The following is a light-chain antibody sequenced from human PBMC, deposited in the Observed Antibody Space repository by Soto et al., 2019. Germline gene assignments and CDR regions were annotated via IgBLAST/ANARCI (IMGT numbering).Light chain of an antibody. J-gene: IGKJ4*01. CDR1: QTVITA. Sequence: EIVLTQSPATLSLSPGDRATLSCRASQTVITALAWYQKKPGQAPRLLLYGASNRASGIPARFSGSGSGTDFTLTISSLEPEDFAIFYCQQQSHWPLTFGGGTKVEIK. CDR3: QQQSHWPLT. V-gene: IGKV3-11*01. CDR2: GAS.